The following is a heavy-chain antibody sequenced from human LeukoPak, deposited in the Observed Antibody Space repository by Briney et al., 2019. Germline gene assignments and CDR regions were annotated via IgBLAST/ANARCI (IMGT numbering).Heavy chain of an antibody. V-gene: IGHV3-43*02. CDR1: GLNFDDYA. Sequence: GGSLRLSCVTSGLNFDDYAMHWLRQAPGKGLEWVSLISADGGSTFSADSVKGRSSIPRGKSKNSLYLQMNSLRSEDTAMYYWAKESGKFDYWGQGTLVAVSS. J-gene: IGHJ4*02. CDR2: ISADGGST. CDR3: AKESGKFDY.